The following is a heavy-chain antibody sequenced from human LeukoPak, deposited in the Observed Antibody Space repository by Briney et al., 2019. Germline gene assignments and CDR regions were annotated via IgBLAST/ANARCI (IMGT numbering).Heavy chain of an antibody. CDR1: GGSISNYY. V-gene: IGHV4-4*07. D-gene: IGHD3-10*01. CDR2: INTSGST. CDR3: AREVEGVGDPREDYHHYYYMDV. J-gene: IGHJ6*03. Sequence: PSETLSLTCSVSGGSISNYYWSWIRQPAGKGLEWIGRINTSGSTKYKSSLKSRVTISVDKSKNQFSLKLTSVTAADTALYYCAREVEGVGDPREDYHHYYYMDVWGKGTTVTVSS.